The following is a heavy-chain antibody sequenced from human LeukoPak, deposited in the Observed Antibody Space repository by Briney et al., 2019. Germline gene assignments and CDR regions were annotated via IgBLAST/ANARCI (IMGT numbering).Heavy chain of an antibody. CDR1: GGTFSSYA. CDR2: IIPIFGTA. CDR3: AREGIFEDYYDSSGFDY. Sequence: SVKVSCKASGGTFSSYAISWVRQAPGQGLEWMGGIIPIFGTANYAQKFQGRVTITTDESTSTAYMELSSLRSEDTAVYYCAREGIFEDYYDSSGFDYWGQGNPGHRLL. J-gene: IGHJ4*02. V-gene: IGHV1-69*05. D-gene: IGHD3-22*01.